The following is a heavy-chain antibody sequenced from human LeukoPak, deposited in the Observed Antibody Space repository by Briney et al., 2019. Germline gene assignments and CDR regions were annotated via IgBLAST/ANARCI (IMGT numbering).Heavy chain of an antibody. J-gene: IGHJ3*02. Sequence: SETLSLTCTVSGDSISTTIYYWGWIRQPPGRGLECIGSIYYSGSTYYNPSLKSRATILVDTSRNQFSLKLSSVTAADTAVYYCARIYPIIGYCSSTSCPASFDIWGQGTMVTVSS. D-gene: IGHD2-2*01. CDR2: IYYSGST. CDR3: ARIYPIIGYCSSTSCPASFDI. CDR1: GDSISTTIYY. V-gene: IGHV4-39*07.